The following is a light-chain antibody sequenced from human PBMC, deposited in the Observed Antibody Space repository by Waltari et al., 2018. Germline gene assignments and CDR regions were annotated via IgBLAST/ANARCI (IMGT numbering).Light chain of an antibody. CDR2: EDS. J-gene: IGLJ7*01. V-gene: IGLV1-51*02. CDR3: GTWDSSLSGAV. Sequence: QSVLTQPPSVSAAPGQRVTISCSGGSPTIGNNYVSWYRQFPGTAPKLLIYEDSERPSGIPGRFSGSKSGTSATLDITGLQAGDEADYYCGTWDSSLSGAVFGGGTHLTVL. CDR1: SPTIGNNY.